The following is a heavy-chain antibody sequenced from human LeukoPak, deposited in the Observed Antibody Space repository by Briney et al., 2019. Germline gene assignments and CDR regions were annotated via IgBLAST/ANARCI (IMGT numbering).Heavy chain of an antibody. J-gene: IGHJ4*02. CDR1: GFTFSSYA. Sequence: GGSLRHSCAASGFTFSSYAMHWVRQAPGKGLEYVSAISSNGGSTYYANSVKGRFTISRDNSKNTLYLQMGSLRAEDMAVYYCARVAPARVYDYWGQGTLVTVSS. CDR3: ARVAPARVYDY. V-gene: IGHV3-64*01. CDR2: ISSNGGST. D-gene: IGHD2-21*01.